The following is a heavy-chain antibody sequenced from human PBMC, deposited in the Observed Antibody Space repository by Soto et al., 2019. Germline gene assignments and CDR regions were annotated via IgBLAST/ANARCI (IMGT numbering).Heavy chain of an antibody. CDR3: ASSTPYYYDSSGLLRFDP. CDR1: GGSISSGGYY. CDR2: IYYSGST. V-gene: IGHV4-31*03. J-gene: IGHJ5*02. D-gene: IGHD3-22*01. Sequence: PSETLSLTCTVSGGSISSGGYYWSWIRQHPGKGLEWIGYIYYSGSTYYNPSLKSRVTISVDTSKNQFSLKLSSVTAADTAVYYCASSTPYYYDSSGLLRFDPWGQGTLVTVSS.